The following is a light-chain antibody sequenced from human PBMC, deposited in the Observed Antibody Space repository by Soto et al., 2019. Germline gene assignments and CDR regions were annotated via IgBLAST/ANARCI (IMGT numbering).Light chain of an antibody. V-gene: IGKV1-33*01. CDR1: QNINNY. CDR2: DAS. CDR3: QQYENLPT. J-gene: IGKJ5*01. Sequence: DIQMTQSPSSLSASVGDRVAITCQASQNINNYLHWYQQKPGRAPTLLIYDASNLEAGVPSRFRGSGSGTDFPFTISRLQPEDIATYYCQQYENLPTFGQGTRLEIK.